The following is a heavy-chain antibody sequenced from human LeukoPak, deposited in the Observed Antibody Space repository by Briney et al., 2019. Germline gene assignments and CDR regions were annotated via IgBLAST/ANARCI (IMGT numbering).Heavy chain of an antibody. D-gene: IGHD2-2*01. CDR3: ASLGYCSSTSCNDY. Sequence: SETLSLTCAVYGGSFSGYYWSWIRQPPGKGLEWIGEINHSGSTNYNPSLKSRVTISVDTSKNQFSLKLSSVTAADTAVYYCASLGYCSSTSCNDYWGQGTLVTVSS. CDR2: INHSGST. J-gene: IGHJ4*02. CDR1: GGSFSGYY. V-gene: IGHV4-34*01.